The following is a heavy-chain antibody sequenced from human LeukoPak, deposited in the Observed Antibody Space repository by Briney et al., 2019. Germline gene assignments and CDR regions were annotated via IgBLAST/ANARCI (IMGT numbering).Heavy chain of an antibody. CDR2: INPSGGST. CDR1: GYTFTSYY. CDR3: ASTPPYHIYSNYYFDY. V-gene: IGHV1-46*01. J-gene: IGHJ4*02. Sequence: ASVKVSCKASGYTFTSYYMHWVRQAPGQGLEWMGIINPSGGSTSYAQKFRGRVTMTRDTSTSTVYMELSSLRSEDTAVYYCASTPPYHIYSNYYFDYWGQGTLVTVSS. D-gene: IGHD4-11*01.